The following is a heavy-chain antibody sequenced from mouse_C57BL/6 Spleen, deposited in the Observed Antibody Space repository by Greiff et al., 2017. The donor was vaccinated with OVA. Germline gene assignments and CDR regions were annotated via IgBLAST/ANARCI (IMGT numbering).Heavy chain of an antibody. CDR1: GYSITSGYY. V-gene: IGHV3-6*01. D-gene: IGHD4-1*01. CDR3: ARTGTWDYAMDY. J-gene: IGHJ4*01. CDR2: ISYDGSN. Sequence: ESGPGLVKPSQSLSLTCSVTGYSITSGYYWNWIRQFPGNKLEWMGYISYDGSNNYNPSLKNRISITRDTSKNQFFLKLNSVTTEDTATYYCARTGTWDYAMDYWGQGTSVTVSS.